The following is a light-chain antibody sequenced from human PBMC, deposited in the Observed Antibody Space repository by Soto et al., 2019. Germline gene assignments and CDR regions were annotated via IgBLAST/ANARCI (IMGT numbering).Light chain of an antibody. CDR2: DES. CDR3: QQYSSYPT. CDR1: QDIDIY. J-gene: IGKJ1*01. V-gene: IGKV1-6*01. Sequence: ATQMTQSPSSLSASVGDRVTITCRASQDIDIYLSWYQQKPGKVPKLLIYDESTLQSGVPSRFSGSGSGTEFTLTISSLQSDDFATYYCQQYSSYPTFGQGTKVDIK.